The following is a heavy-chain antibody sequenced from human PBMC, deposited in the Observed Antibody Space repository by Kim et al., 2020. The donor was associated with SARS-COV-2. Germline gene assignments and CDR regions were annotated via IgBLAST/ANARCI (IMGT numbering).Heavy chain of an antibody. J-gene: IGHJ4*02. Sequence: TSDADSVKGRFTISRHNSKNTLYLQMNSLRAEDTAVYYCARGERWLQSSYWGQGTLVTVSS. D-gene: IGHD5-12*01. CDR2: T. V-gene: IGHV3-53*04. CDR3: ARGERWLQSSY.